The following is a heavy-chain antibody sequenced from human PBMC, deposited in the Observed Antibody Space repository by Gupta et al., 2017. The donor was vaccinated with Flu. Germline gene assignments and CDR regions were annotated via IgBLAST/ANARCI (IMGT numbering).Heavy chain of an antibody. Sequence: APGKGLEWVSGISWNSGSIGYADSVKGRFTISRDNAKNSLYLQMNSLRAEDTALYYCAKGLGFTISSYGMDVWGQGTTVTVSS. J-gene: IGHJ6*02. D-gene: IGHD3-9*01. CDR2: ISWNSGSI. CDR3: AKGLGFTISSYGMDV. V-gene: IGHV3-9*01.